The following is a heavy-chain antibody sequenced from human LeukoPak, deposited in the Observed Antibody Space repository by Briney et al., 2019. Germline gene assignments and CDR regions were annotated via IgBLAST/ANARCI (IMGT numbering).Heavy chain of an antibody. J-gene: IGHJ4*02. CDR2: ISGTGIST. D-gene: IGHD3-22*01. V-gene: IGHV3-23*01. Sequence: GGSLRLSCAASGFTFNNYAMNWVRQAPGKGLEWVSGISGTGISTYYADSVKGRFTISRDNSKNTLYLQMNSLRVEDTAVYYCAKRRFDRSGYFFDYWGQGTLVTVSS. CDR3: AKRRFDRSGYFFDY. CDR1: GFTFNNYA.